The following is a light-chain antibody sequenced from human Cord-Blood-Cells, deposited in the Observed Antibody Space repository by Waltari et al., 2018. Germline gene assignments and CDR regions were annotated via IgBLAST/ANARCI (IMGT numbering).Light chain of an antibody. Sequence: DIQMTQSPSSLSASVGDRVTITCRASQSISSYFNWYQQKPGKAPKLLIYAASSLQSGVPSRFSGSGSGTDFTLTISSLQPEDFATYYCQQSYSTPYSFGQGTKPEIK. CDR3: QQSYSTPYS. J-gene: IGKJ2*03. CDR2: AAS. CDR1: QSISSY. V-gene: IGKV1-39*01.